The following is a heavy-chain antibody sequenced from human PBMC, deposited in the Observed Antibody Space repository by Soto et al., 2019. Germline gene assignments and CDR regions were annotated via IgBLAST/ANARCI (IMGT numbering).Heavy chain of an antibody. Sequence: QVQLVQSGAEVKKPGASVKVSCKASGYTFTSYGISWVRQAPGQGLEWMGWISAYNGNTNYAQKLQGRATXTXDXXTSTAYMELRSLRSDDTAVYYCARDDLAQGDAFDIWGQGTMVTVSS. J-gene: IGHJ3*02. CDR2: ISAYNGNT. CDR3: ARDDLAQGDAFDI. V-gene: IGHV1-18*01. CDR1: GYTFTSYG.